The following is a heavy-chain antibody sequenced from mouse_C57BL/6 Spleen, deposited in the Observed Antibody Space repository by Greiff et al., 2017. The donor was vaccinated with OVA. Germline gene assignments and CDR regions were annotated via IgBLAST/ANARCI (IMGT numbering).Heavy chain of an antibody. CDR3: ARGYGSSYDAMDY. CDR1: GYTFTSYW. D-gene: IGHD1-1*01. J-gene: IGHJ4*01. CDR2: IDPSDSYT. Sequence: QVQLQQPGAELVMPGASVKLSCKASGYTFTSYWMHWVKQRPGQGLEWIGEIDPSDSYTNYNQKFKGKSTLAVDKSSSTAYMQLSSLTSEDSAVYYGARGYGSSYDAMDYWGQGTSVTVSS. V-gene: IGHV1-69*01.